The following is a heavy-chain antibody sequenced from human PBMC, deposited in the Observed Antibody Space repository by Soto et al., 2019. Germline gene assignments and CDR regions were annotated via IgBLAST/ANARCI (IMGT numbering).Heavy chain of an antibody. D-gene: IGHD2-2*01. V-gene: IGHV1-69*02. Sequence: QVQLVQSGAEVKKPGSSVKVSCKASGGTFSSYTISWVRQAPGQGLEWMGRIIPIFGIATYAQKFQGRVTITADKSTRSAYMELSSLRSEDTAVYYCATLDGTIPAAMSNYFAYWGQGTLVTVSS. J-gene: IGHJ4*02. CDR2: IIPIFGIA. CDR3: ATLDGTIPAAMSNYFAY. CDR1: GGTFSSYT.